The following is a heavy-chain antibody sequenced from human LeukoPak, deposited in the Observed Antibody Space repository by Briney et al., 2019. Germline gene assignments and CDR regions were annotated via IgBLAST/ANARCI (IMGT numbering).Heavy chain of an antibody. D-gene: IGHD6-13*01. J-gene: IGHJ4*02. CDR1: GGSFSDYY. CDR2: INHSGST. V-gene: IGHV4-34*01. Sequence: PSETLSLTCAVYGGSFSDYYWSWIRQPPGKGLEWIGEINHSGSTNYNPSLKSRVTISVDTSKNQFSLKLSSVTAADTAVYYCARGSRVIAAAGTFDYWGQGTLVTVSS. CDR3: ARGSRVIAAAGTFDY.